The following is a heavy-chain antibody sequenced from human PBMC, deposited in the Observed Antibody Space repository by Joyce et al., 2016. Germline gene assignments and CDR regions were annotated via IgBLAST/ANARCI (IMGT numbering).Heavy chain of an antibody. J-gene: IGHJ3*01. D-gene: IGHD6-19*01. Sequence: QVQLEQSGAEVKKPGSSVKVSCKTSGDTFSSFGISGVRQAPGQGLEWMGGIIPLLGARNYAQEFQGRVTITADESTSTAYMDLRSLRSEDTAVYFCARGALAGTGHAFDVWGQGTMVTVSS. CDR2: IIPLLGAR. CDR3: ARGALAGTGHAFDV. CDR1: GDTFSSFG. V-gene: IGHV1-69*01.